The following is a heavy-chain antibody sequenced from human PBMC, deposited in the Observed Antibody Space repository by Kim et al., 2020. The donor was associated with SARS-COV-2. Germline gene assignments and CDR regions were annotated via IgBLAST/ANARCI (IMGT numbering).Heavy chain of an antibody. CDR2: ISGSGENT. V-gene: IGHV3-23*01. CDR1: GLTFSKYA. J-gene: IGHJ6*02. D-gene: IGHD3-10*01. Sequence: GGSLRLSCAASGLTFSKYAMNWVRQAPGKGLEWVSVISGSGENTYYADSVKGRFTISRDNSKNTLYLQMNGLRAEDTAVYYCAKDLGNYYGSGSYSGYYYGMDVWGRGTTVTVSS. CDR3: AKDLGNYYGSGSYSGYYYGMDV.